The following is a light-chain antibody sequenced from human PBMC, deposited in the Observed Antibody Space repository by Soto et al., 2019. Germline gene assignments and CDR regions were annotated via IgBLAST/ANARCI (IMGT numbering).Light chain of an antibody. J-gene: IGLJ2*01. CDR2: SNN. V-gene: IGLV1-44*01. Sequence: QSVLTQPPSASGTPGQRVTISCSGSSSNIGSNTVNWYQQLPGTAPKLLIYSNNHRPSGVPDRFSGSKSGTSASLAIRGLQSEDEADYYCAAWDDSLNGPVFGGGTKLTVL. CDR3: AAWDDSLNGPV. CDR1: SSNIGSNT.